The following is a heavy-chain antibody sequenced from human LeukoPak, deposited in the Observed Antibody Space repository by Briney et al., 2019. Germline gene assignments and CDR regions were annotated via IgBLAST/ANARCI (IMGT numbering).Heavy chain of an antibody. J-gene: IGHJ3*02. CDR2: IRYDGSNK. Sequence: GGSLRLSCAASGFTFSSYGMHWVRQAPGKGLEWVAFIRYDGSNKYYADSVKGRFTISRDSAKNTLYLQMNSLRAEDTAVYYCAKDGEWELRDAFDIWGQGTMVTVSS. CDR3: AKDGEWELRDAFDI. D-gene: IGHD1-26*01. CDR1: GFTFSSYG. V-gene: IGHV3-30*02.